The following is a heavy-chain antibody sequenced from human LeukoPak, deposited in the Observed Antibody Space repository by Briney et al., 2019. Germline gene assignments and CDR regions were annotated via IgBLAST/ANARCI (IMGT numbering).Heavy chain of an antibody. V-gene: IGHV4-59*01. D-gene: IGHD7-27*01. CDR1: GDSISSFY. Sequence: SETLSLTCTVSGDSISSFYWSWIRQPPGKGLECIGYIYYGGSTTKYNPSLKSRVTISIDTSKNQLSLKLNSVTAADTAVYYCARTPHWDRPFDYWGQGTLVTVSS. CDR3: ARTPHWDRPFDY. CDR2: IYYGGSTT. J-gene: IGHJ4*02.